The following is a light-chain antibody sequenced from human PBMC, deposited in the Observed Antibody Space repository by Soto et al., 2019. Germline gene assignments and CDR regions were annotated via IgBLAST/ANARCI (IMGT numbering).Light chain of an antibody. CDR3: QQYGSSPPVT. Sequence: EIVLTQSPGTLSLPPGESATLSCRTSQTTSGKYLAWYQQRPGLAPRLLVYGASRRATGIPDRFRGSGSGTEFTLTISGLEPEDFAVYFCQQYGSSPPVTFGQGTRLEIK. V-gene: IGKV3-20*01. J-gene: IGKJ5*01. CDR1: QTTSGKY. CDR2: GAS.